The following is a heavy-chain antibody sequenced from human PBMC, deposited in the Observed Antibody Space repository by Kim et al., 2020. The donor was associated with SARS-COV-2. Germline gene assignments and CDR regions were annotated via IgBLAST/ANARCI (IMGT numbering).Heavy chain of an antibody. V-gene: IGHV4-39*02. D-gene: IGHD3-3*01. J-gene: IGHJ4*02. Sequence: SETLSLTCTVSGGSISSSSYYWGWIRQPPGKGLEWIGSIYYSGSTYYNPSLKSRVTISVDTSKNQFSLKLSSVTAADTAVYYCAREFIWSGYYSAMDYWGQGTLVTVSS. CDR3: AREFIWSGYYSAMDY. CDR2: IYYSGST. CDR1: GGSISSSSYY.